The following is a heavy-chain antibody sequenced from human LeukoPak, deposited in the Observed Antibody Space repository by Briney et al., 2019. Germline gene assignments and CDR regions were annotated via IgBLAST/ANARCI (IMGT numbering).Heavy chain of an antibody. CDR2: ISYSGST. V-gene: IGHV4-59*08. CDR3: ARGRTGTDPDFDY. Sequence: SETLSLTCTVSGGSISTYYWSWIRQPPGKGLEWIGYISYSGSTNYNPSLKSRVTISVDTSKNQFSLKLSSVTAADTAVYYCARGRTGTDPDFDYWGQGTLVTVSS. CDR1: GGSISTYY. D-gene: IGHD1-1*01. J-gene: IGHJ4*02.